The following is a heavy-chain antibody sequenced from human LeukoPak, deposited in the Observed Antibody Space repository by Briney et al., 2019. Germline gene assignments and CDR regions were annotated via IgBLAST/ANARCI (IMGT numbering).Heavy chain of an antibody. CDR2: INPNSGGT. CDR3: ARDGADFWSGGGWLDP. V-gene: IGHV1-2*02. CDR1: GYTFSGYY. J-gene: IGHJ5*02. Sequence: ASVKVSCKASGYTFSGYYLHWMRQVPGQGLEWMGWINPNSGGTNYAQKFQGRVTMTRDTSISTAYMELSRLRSDDTAVYYCARDGADFWSGGGWLDPWGQGTLVTVSS. D-gene: IGHD3-3*01.